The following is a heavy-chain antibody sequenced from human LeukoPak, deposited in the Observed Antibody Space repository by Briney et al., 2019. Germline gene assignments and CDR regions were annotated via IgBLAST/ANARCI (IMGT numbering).Heavy chain of an antibody. CDR3: ARDRATAMVDY. J-gene: IGHJ4*02. V-gene: IGHV3-23*01. CDR1: GFTFSSYA. D-gene: IGHD5-18*01. Sequence: GGSLRLSCAASGFTFSSYAMSWVRQAPGKGLEWVSAISGSGGSTYYADSVKGRFTISRDNAKNSLYLQMNSLRAEDTAVYYCARDRATAMVDYWGQGTLATVSS. CDR2: ISGSGGST.